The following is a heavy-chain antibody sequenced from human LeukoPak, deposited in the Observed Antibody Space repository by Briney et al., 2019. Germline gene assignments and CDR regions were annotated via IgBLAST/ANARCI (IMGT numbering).Heavy chain of an antibody. CDR2: ISGSGGST. D-gene: IGHD6-19*01. CDR1: GVTFSSYA. V-gene: IGHV3-23*01. CDR3: ATPPDSSGHY. J-gene: IGHJ4*02. Sequence: PGGALRLSCAASGVTFSSYAMSWGRQGPGKGLEWVSAISGSGGSTYYADSVKGRFTISRDNSKNTLYLQMNSLRAADTAVYYCATPPDSSGHYWGQGTLVTVSS.